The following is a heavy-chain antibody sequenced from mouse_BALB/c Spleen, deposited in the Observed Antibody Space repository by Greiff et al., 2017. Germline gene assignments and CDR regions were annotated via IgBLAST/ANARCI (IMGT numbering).Heavy chain of an antibody. Sequence: QVQLQQSGAELAKPGASVKMSCKASGYTFTSYWMHWVKQRPGQGLEWIGYINPSTGYTEYNQKFKGKATLTVDKSSSTAYMQLSSLTSEDSAVYYCAYYGSSYSYFDYWGQGTTLTVSS. D-gene: IGHD1-1*01. J-gene: IGHJ2*01. CDR1: GYTFTSYW. V-gene: IGHV1-7*01. CDR3: AYYGSSYSYFDY. CDR2: INPSTGYT.